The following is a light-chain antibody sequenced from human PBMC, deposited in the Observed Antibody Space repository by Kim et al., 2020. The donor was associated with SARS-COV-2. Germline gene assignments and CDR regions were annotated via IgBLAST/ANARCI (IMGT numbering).Light chain of an antibody. Sequence: APGPRATLSCRASQSVTSSFLAWYQQKPGQAPRLLIYGASSRATGIADRFSGRGSGTDFTLTISRLQPEDFAVYYCQQYGDLPLTFGGGTKVDIK. J-gene: IGKJ4*01. CDR2: GAS. V-gene: IGKV3-20*01. CDR1: QSVTSSF. CDR3: QQYGDLPLT.